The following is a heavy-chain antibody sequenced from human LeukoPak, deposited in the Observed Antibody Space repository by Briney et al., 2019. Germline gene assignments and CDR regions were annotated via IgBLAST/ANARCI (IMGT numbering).Heavy chain of an antibody. CDR3: AGLPYYDFWSGYYTA. J-gene: IGHJ5*02. Sequence: GGSLRLSCAASGFTFTNYAMYWVRQAPGKGLEWVAVISYDGSDKYCAESVKGRCTISRDNSKNTLYLQMNSLRAEDTAVYYCAGLPYYDFWSGYYTAWGQGTLVTVSS. D-gene: IGHD3-3*01. V-gene: IGHV3-30*14. CDR1: GFTFTNYA. CDR2: ISYDGSDK.